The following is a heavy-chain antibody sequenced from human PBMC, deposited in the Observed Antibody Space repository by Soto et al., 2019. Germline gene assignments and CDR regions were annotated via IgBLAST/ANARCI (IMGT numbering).Heavy chain of an antibody. D-gene: IGHD6-19*01. CDR2: IRSKAYGGTT. CDR3: TRDVAVAPGAFDI. V-gene: IGHV3-49*04. J-gene: IGHJ3*02. Sequence: GGSLRLSCTASGFTFGDYAMSWVRQAPGKGLEWVGFIRSKAYGGTTEYAASVKGRFTISRDDSKSIAYLQMNSLKTEDTAVYYCTRDVAVAPGAFDIWGQGTMVTVSS. CDR1: GFTFGDYA.